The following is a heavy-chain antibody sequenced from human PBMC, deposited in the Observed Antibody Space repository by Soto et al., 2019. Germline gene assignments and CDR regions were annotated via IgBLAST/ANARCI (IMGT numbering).Heavy chain of an antibody. J-gene: IGHJ4*02. CDR2: IWYDGSNE. V-gene: IGHV3-33*01. CDR1: GFTFSSYG. CDR3: ARDDYDSSGYYYVDY. D-gene: IGHD3-22*01. Sequence: PGGSLRLSCAASGFTFSSYGMHWVRQAPGKGLEWVAVIWYDGSNEYYADSLKGRFTISRDNSKKTLYLQVNSLRAEDTAVYFCARDDYDSSGYYYVDYWGQGTLVTVSS.